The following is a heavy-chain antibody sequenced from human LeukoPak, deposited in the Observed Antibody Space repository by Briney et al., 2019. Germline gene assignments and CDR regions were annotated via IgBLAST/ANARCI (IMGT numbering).Heavy chain of an antibody. V-gene: IGHV3-11*01. CDR2: TSSSGSTI. CDR3: ARDIGPAAHPLGYFHH. CDR1: GFTFSDYY. J-gene: IGHJ1*01. D-gene: IGHD2-2*01. Sequence: GGSLRLSCAASGFTFSDYYMSWIRQAPGKGLEWGSDTSSSGSTIYYADSVKGRFTISRDNAKNSLYLQMNSLRAEDTAVYYCARDIGPAAHPLGYFHHWGQGTLVTVSS.